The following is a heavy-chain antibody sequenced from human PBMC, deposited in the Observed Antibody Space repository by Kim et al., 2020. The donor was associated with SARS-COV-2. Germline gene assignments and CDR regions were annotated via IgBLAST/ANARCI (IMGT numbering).Heavy chain of an antibody. V-gene: IGHV5-51*01. J-gene: IGHJ3*01. CDR3: ARQPTPNVYNSGGDPFDV. CDR1: GYKFTNYW. CDR2: VYPGDSDT. Sequence: GESLKISCQGFGYKFTNYWIAWVRQMPGEGLEWMGVVYPGDSDTRYSPSFQGQVTISADWSITTAYLQWSSLKASDTAIYSCARQPTPNVYNSGGDPFDVWGQGTLVTVSS. D-gene: IGHD2-8*01.